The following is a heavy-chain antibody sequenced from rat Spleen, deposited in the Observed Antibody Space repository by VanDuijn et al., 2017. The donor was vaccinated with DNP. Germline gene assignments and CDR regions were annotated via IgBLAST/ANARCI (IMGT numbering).Heavy chain of an antibody. Sequence: EVQLVESGGGLVQPGRSLKLSCAASGFTFSNHYMAWVRQAPTKGLEWVAYSSTGGGSTDYRDSVKGRFTISRDNAKSTLYLQMDSLRSEDTATYYCATSDSYGFAYWGQGTLVTVSS. CDR2: SSTGGGST. D-gene: IGHD1-2*01. CDR1: GFTFSNHY. CDR3: ATSDSYGFAY. J-gene: IGHJ3*01. V-gene: IGHV5-27*01.